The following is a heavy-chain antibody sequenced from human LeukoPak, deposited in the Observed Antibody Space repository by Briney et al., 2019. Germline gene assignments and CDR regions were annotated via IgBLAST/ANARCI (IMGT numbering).Heavy chain of an antibody. CDR2: IYYTGST. D-gene: IGHD3-10*01. V-gene: IGHV4-59*01. CDR3: ARDSGLDV. CDR1: GGSFSGYY. J-gene: IGHJ6*02. Sequence: SETLSLTCAVYGGSFSGYYWSWIRQSPGKGLEWIGYIYYTGSTNYNPSLKSRVTISVDTSKNQFSLKLSSVTAADTAVYYCARDSGLDVWGQGTTVTVSS.